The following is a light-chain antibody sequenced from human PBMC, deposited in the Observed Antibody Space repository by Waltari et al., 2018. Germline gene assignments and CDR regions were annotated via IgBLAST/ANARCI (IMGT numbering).Light chain of an antibody. CDR2: KAS. CDR3: QQYNSYSRT. J-gene: IGKJ2*01. Sequence: DIQMTQSPSTLSASVGDRVTITCRASQSISSWLAWYQQKPGKAPKLLIYKASSLESGVPSRFSGSGSGTEFTLTISSLQPDDFATYYCQQYNSYSRTFGQVTKLEI. V-gene: IGKV1-5*03. CDR1: QSISSW.